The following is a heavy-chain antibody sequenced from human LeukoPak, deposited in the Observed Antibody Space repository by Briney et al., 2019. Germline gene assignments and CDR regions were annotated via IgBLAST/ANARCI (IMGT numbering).Heavy chain of an antibody. Sequence: GGSLRLSCAASGFTFSSYAISWVRQAPGKGLEWVSAISGSGGITYYAASVKGRFTISRDNSKNPLYLQMNSLRAEDTAVYYCAKAPYNSGTYYIYYFDSWGQGTLVTVSS. V-gene: IGHV3-23*01. CDR1: GFTFSSYA. J-gene: IGHJ4*02. CDR2: ISGSGGIT. D-gene: IGHD3-10*01. CDR3: AKAPYNSGTYYIYYFDS.